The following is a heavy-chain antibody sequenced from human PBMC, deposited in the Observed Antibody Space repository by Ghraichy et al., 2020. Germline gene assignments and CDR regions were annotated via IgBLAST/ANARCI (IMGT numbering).Heavy chain of an antibody. D-gene: IGHD3-22*01. J-gene: IGHJ4*02. V-gene: IGHV3-73*01. CDR2: VRTKANNYAP. CDR3: ARLGSRDSTGYYYRDY. CDR1: GFTFSGSA. Sequence: GGSLRLSCEASGFTFSGSAIHWVRRASGKGLEWLGRVRTKANNYAPEYAASVKGRFTISRDDSKSTAYLQMDSLKTEDTAVYYCARLGSRDSTGYYYRDYWGQGTQVTVSS.